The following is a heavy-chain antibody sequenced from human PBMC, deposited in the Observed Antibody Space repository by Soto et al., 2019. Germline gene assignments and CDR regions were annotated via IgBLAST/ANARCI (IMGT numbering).Heavy chain of an antibody. V-gene: IGHV3-53*01. CDR2: IYSSGST. CDR3: ARGYSYTQPVFDY. D-gene: IGHD5-18*01. J-gene: IGHJ4*02. CDR1: GFTFSDYA. Sequence: GGSLRLSCAASGFTFSDYAMSWVRQAPGKGLEWVSFIYSSGSTYYADSVKGRFTISRDNFKNTLYLQMNSLRAEDTAVYYCARGYSYTQPVFDYWGLGTLVTVSS.